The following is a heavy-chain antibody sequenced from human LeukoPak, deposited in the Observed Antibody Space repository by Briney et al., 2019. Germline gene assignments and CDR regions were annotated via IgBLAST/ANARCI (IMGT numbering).Heavy chain of an antibody. Sequence: PGGSLRLSCAASGFTFSDYYMSWVRQAPGKGLEWVSGINWNGGSTGYADSVKGRFTISRDNAKNSLYLQMNSLRAEDTALYYCARGPAYYDSSGDAFDIWGQGTMVTVSS. J-gene: IGHJ3*02. CDR2: INWNGGST. V-gene: IGHV3-20*04. D-gene: IGHD3-22*01. CDR1: GFTFSDYY. CDR3: ARGPAYYDSSGDAFDI.